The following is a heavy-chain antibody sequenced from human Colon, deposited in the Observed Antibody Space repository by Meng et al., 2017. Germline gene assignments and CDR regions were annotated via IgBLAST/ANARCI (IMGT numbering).Heavy chain of an antibody. V-gene: IGHV6-1*01. Sequence: QVQSKQSGPARGKPAQPLPLTCPISGDSVSSNRALWHWVRQSPSRGLEWLGQTYYRSEWQNHYGVSVKSRITINADTSRNHFSLHLNSVTPEDTAVYYCTTWYGEYWGQGTLVTVSS. D-gene: IGHD3-10*01. CDR2: TYYRSEWQN. CDR1: GDSVSSNRAL. J-gene: IGHJ4*02. CDR3: TTWYGEY.